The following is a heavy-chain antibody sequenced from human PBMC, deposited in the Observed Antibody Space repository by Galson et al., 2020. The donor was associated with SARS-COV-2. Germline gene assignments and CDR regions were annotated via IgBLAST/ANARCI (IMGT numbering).Heavy chain of an antibody. V-gene: IGHV3-30-3*01. D-gene: IGHD3-16*01. CDR2: ISHDGSSQ. J-gene: IGHJ4*02. Sequence: GGSLSLSCAASGFTLTSYNMHWVRQAPGRGLEWVAVISHDGSSQYYAASAQGRFTLSRDNSQNTLFLQLNSLRGDDTAVYYCAREAFPEVAEEPLVRLFGMSVTTKKGFDDWGQGTLVTVSS. CDR1: GFTLTSYN. CDR3: AREAFPEVAEEPLVRLFGMSVTTKKGFDD.